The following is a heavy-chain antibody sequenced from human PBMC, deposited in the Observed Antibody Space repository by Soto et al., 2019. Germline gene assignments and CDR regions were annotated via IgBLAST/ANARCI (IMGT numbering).Heavy chain of an antibody. J-gene: IGHJ4*02. CDR3: ARDDSGYYRSQDKTFDY. CDR2: INPSGGST. CDR1: GYTFTSYY. Sequence: QVQLVQSGAEVKKPGASVKVSCKASGYTFTSYYMHWVRQAPGQGLEWMGIINPSGGSTSYAQKCQGRVTMTRXXSXSXXYMELSSLRSEDTAVYYCARDDSGYYRSQDKTFDYWGQGTLVTVSS. V-gene: IGHV1-46*01. D-gene: IGHD3-22*01.